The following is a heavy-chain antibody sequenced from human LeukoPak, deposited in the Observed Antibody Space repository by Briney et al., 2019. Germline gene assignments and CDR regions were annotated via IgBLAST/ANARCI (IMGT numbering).Heavy chain of an antibody. CDR2: ITSSSSTI. J-gene: IGHJ4*02. Sequence: PGGSLRLSCAVSGFTFSSHWMHWVRQAPGKGLEWVSYITSSSSTIYYADSVKGRFTISRDNAKNSLYLQMNSLRDEDTAVYYCAREWKYYYDNSGYSYWGQGTLVTVSS. V-gene: IGHV3-48*02. D-gene: IGHD3-22*01. CDR3: AREWKYYYDNSGYSY. CDR1: GFTFSSHW.